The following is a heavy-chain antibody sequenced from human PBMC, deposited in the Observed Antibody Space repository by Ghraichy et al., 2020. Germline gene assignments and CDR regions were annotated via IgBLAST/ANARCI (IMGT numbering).Heavy chain of an antibody. V-gene: IGHV3-23*01. Sequence: LSLTCAASGFTFSNYAMDWVRQAPGKGLEWVSGVSGSGSSTYYADSVKGRFTISRDNSQNTVYLQMNSLRAEDTALYYCAFRGYSGSYWGHGTLVTVSS. CDR3: AFRGYSGSY. CDR1: GFTFSNYA. J-gene: IGHJ4*01. D-gene: IGHD1-26*01. CDR2: VSGSGSST.